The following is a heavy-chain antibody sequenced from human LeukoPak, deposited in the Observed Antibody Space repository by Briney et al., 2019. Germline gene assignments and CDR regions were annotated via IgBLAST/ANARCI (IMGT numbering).Heavy chain of an antibody. CDR3: ARVHIDYGDPLDY. J-gene: IGHJ4*02. CDR1: GFTFSSYS. CDR2: ISSSSSTI. Sequence: GGSLRLSFAASGFTFSSYSMNWVRQAPGKGLEWVSYISSSSSTIYYADSVKGRFTISRDNAKNSLYLQMNSLRAEDTAVYYCARVHIDYGDPLDYWGQGTLVTVSS. V-gene: IGHV3-48*04. D-gene: IGHD4-17*01.